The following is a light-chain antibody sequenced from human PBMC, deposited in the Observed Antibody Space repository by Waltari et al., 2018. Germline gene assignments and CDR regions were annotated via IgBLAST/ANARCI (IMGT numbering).Light chain of an antibody. V-gene: IGLV2-23*01. J-gene: IGLJ1*01. CDR3: SSYSSSTTLGNV. Sequence: QSALTQAASVSGSPGQSITISCSGTGSGVGSYDLVAWYQQHPGKAPKLISYEATKRPSGVSSRFSGSKSGNTASLTISGLQAEDEADYFCSSYSSSTTLGNVFGTGTKVTVL. CDR2: EAT. CDR1: GSGVGSYDL.